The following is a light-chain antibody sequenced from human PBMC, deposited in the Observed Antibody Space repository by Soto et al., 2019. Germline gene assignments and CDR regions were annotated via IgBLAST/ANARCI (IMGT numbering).Light chain of an antibody. CDR3: SSYTSASTPLV. Sequence: QSALTQPASVSGSPGQSITISCTGTGSDVGGYNYVSWYQQHPGKAPKFMIYDVSNRPPGVSNRFSGSKSGNTASLTISGLQAEDEADYYCSSYTSASTPLVFGGGTKLIVL. CDR1: GSDVGGYNY. CDR2: DVS. J-gene: IGLJ2*01. V-gene: IGLV2-14*01.